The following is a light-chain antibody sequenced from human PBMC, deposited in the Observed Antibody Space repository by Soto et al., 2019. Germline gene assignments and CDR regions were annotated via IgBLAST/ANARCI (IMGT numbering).Light chain of an antibody. Sequence: DIQMTQSPSTLSASVGDRVTITCRASQSISSWLAWYQQKPGKAPKLLIYKPSSLERGVPSRCSGSGSGTEFTLTISRLHPDDFATYYCQQYNSSPWTFGQGTKVEIK. CDR3: QQYNSSPWT. CDR2: KPS. J-gene: IGKJ1*01. CDR1: QSISSW. V-gene: IGKV1-5*03.